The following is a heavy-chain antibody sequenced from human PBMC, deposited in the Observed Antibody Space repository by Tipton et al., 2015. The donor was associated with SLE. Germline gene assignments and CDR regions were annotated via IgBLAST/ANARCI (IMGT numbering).Heavy chain of an antibody. CDR1: GGSVSSCCYY. Sequence: TLSLTCTVSGGSVSSCCYYWSWIRQPPGKGLEWIGYIYYSGSTNYNPSLKSRVTISVDTSKNQFSLKLSSVTAADTAVYYCASDGDDSSGAFDIWGKGTTVTVSS. CDR3: ASDGDDSSGAFDI. J-gene: IGHJ6*04. D-gene: IGHD3-22*01. CDR2: IYYSGST. V-gene: IGHV4-61*01.